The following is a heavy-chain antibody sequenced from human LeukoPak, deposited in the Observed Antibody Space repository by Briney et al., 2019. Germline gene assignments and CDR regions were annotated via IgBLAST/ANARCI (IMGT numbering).Heavy chain of an antibody. CDR2: IYYSGST. CDR3: ARTLRDIVAVVAADNWFDP. D-gene: IGHD2-15*01. J-gene: IGHJ5*02. CDR1: GGSISSSSYY. Sequence: SETLPLTCTVSGGSISSSSYYWGWIRQPPGKGLEWIGSIYYSGSTYYNPSLKSRVTISVDTSKNQFSLKLSSVTAADTAVYYCARTLRDIVAVVAADNWFDPWGQGTLVTVSS. V-gene: IGHV4-39*07.